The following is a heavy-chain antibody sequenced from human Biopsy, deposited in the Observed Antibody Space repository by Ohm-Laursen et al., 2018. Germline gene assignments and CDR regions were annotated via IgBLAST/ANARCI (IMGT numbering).Heavy chain of an antibody. CDR2: LTWNSANI. CDR3: VRDSTLDY. V-gene: IGHV3-9*01. J-gene: IGHJ4*02. CDR1: NFTFSSYA. Sequence: SLRLSCAASNFTFSSYAMSWVRQAPGKGLEWVSGLTWNSANIGYADSVKGRFTISRDNARNSLFLEMSSLREEDTGLYHCVRDSTLDYWGQGTLVTVSS.